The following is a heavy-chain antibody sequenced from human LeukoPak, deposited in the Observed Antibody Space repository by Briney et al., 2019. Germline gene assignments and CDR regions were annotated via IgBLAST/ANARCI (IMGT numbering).Heavy chain of an antibody. D-gene: IGHD3-22*01. J-gene: IGHJ3*02. Sequence: PSETLSLTCAVYGASFSGYYWSWIRQPPGKGLEWIGEINHSGSTNYNPSLKSRVTISVDTSKNQFSLKLSSVTAADTAVYYCARGRYYYDSSGYSDAFDIWGQGTMVTVSS. CDR1: GASFSGYY. V-gene: IGHV4-34*01. CDR3: ARGRYYYDSSGYSDAFDI. CDR2: INHSGST.